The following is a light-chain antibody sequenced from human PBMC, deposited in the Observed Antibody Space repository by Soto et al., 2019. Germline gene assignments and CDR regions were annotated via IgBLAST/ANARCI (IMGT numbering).Light chain of an antibody. CDR2: AAS. Sequence: EVVMTQSPATLSASPGERATLSCRASQIVNSRLAWYQQKPGQPPRLLIYAASSRATGIPDRFSGSGSGTDFTLTISRLEPEDFAVYYCQQRDIWPWTFGQGTKVDI. J-gene: IGKJ1*01. CDR1: QIVNSR. V-gene: IGKV3D-20*02. CDR3: QQRDIWPWT.